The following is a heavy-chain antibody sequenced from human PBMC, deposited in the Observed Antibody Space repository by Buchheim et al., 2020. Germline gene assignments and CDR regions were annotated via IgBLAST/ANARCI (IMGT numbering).Heavy chain of an antibody. CDR1: GFTFSSYA. CDR3: ARDLEYNWFDP. V-gene: IGHV3-30-3*01. CDR2: ISYDGSNK. J-gene: IGHJ5*02. Sequence: QVQLVESGGGVVQPGRSLRLSCAASGFTFSSYAMHWVRQAPGKGLEWVAVISYDGSNKYYADSVKGRFTISRDNSKNTLSLQMNSLRAEDTAVYYCARDLEYNWFDPWGQGTL.